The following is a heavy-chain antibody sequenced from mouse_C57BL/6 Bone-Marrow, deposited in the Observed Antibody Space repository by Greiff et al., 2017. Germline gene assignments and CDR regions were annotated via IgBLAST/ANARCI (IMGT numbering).Heavy chain of an antibody. CDR3: ARASYYGSSYEAMDY. CDR1: GYTFTDYY. CDR2: INPNNGGT. J-gene: IGHJ4*01. V-gene: IGHV1-26*01. D-gene: IGHD1-1*01. Sequence: VQLQQSGPELVKPGASVKISCKASGYTFTDYYMNWVKQSHGKSLEWIGDINPNNGGTSYNQKFKGKATLTVDKSSSTAYMELRSLTSEDSAVYYCARASYYGSSYEAMDYWGQGTSVTVSS.